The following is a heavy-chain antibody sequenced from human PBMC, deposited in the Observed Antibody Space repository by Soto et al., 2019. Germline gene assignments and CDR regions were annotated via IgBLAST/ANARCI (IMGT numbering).Heavy chain of an antibody. D-gene: IGHD6-19*01. J-gene: IGHJ4*02. Sequence: EVQLLESGGGLVQPGGSLRLSCAASGFTFSSYALSWVRQAPGKGLEWVSVISGSGGSTYYADSVKGRFTISRDNSKNPLYLQMNSLRAEDTAVYYCARRTSGWYLDYGGQGTLVTVSS. V-gene: IGHV3-23*01. CDR2: ISGSGGST. CDR3: ARRTSGWYLDY. CDR1: GFTFSSYA.